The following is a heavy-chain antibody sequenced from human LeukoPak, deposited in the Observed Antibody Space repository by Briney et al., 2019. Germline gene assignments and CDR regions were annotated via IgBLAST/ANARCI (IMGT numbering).Heavy chain of an antibody. V-gene: IGHV7-4-1*02. CDR2: INTITGNP. CDR3: ATKTGLDAFDI. Sequence: ASVKVSCKASGYTFTSSAINWVRQAPGQGLEWMGWINTITGNPTYAQDFTGRFVFFLDTSVSTAYLQIRSLKAEDTAVYYCATKTGLDAFDIWGQGTMVTVSS. D-gene: IGHD5/OR15-5a*01. CDR1: GYTFTSSA. J-gene: IGHJ3*02.